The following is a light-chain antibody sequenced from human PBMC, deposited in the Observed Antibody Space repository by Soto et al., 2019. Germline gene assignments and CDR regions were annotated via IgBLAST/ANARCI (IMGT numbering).Light chain of an antibody. Sequence: ENVLTQSPGTLSLSPGERATLSCGASQSVSNNYLAWYQQKPGQSPRLLIYGASTRATGIPDRFSGSVSGTDFTLTINSLDPDDFAVYFCQQYGTSVTFGQGTRLEIK. J-gene: IGKJ5*01. V-gene: IGKV3-20*01. CDR1: QSVSNNY. CDR2: GAS. CDR3: QQYGTSVT.